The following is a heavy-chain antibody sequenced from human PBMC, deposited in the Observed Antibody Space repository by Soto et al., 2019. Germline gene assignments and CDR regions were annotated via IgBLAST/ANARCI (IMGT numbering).Heavy chain of an antibody. Sequence: SETLSLTCTVSGGSVSSGSYYWSWIRQPPGKGLEWIGYIYYSGSTNYNPSLKSRVTISVDTSKNQFSLKLSSVTAADTAVYYCARDRSTRVGATTRSYYYYGMDVWGQGTTVTV. D-gene: IGHD1-26*01. CDR2: IYYSGST. CDR3: ARDRSTRVGATTRSYYYYGMDV. V-gene: IGHV4-61*01. CDR1: GGSVSSGSYY. J-gene: IGHJ6*02.